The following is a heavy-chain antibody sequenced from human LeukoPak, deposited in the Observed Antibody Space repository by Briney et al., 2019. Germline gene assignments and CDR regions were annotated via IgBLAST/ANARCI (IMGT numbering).Heavy chain of an antibody. V-gene: IGHV3-30*18. CDR2: ISYDGSNK. CDR1: GFTFSSYG. D-gene: IGHD3-22*01. CDR3: AKDDRYYDSRDLSFDY. J-gene: IGHJ4*02. Sequence: GGSPRLSCAASGFTFSSYGMHWVRQAPGKGLEWVAVISYDGSNKYYADSVKGRFTISRDNSKNTLYLQMNSLRAEDTAVYYCAKDDRYYDSRDLSFDYWGQGTLVTVSS.